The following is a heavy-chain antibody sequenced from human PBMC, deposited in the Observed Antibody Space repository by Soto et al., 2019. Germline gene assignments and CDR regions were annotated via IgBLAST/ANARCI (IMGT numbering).Heavy chain of an antibody. D-gene: IGHD3-10*01. CDR3: AKERLGSVGGLYDP. CDR1: GFTFSNYA. CDR2: SGGSDGST. J-gene: IGHJ5*02. V-gene: IGHV3-23*01. Sequence: EVQLLESGGGLVQPGGSLRLSCAASGFTFSNYAMTWVRQAPGKGLEWVSCSGGSDGSTYYSDCVNGRFTSSRDNSKNTLHLQMNSLRVEDTAVYYCAKERLGSVGGLYDPWGQGTLVTVSS.